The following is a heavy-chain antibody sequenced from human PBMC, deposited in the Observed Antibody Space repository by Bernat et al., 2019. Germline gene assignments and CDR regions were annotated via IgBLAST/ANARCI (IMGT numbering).Heavy chain of an antibody. Sequence: QVQLVQSGAEVKKPGASVKVSCKASGYTFTGYYMHWVRQAPGQGLEWMGWINPNSGGTNYAQKFQGWVTMTRDTSISTAYMELSRLRSDDTAVYYCARDLSYSSSWGEYYFYYWGQGTLVTVSS. CDR3: ARDLSYSSSWGEYYFYY. D-gene: IGHD6-6*01. CDR1: GYTFTGYY. J-gene: IGHJ4*02. V-gene: IGHV1-2*04. CDR2: INPNSGGT.